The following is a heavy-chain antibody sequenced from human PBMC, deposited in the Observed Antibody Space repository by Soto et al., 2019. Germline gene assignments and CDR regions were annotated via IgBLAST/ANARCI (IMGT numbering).Heavy chain of an antibody. V-gene: IGHV5-10-1*01. CDR3: ARHEVGYSSVTTYYYYYGMDV. CDR1: GSSFTSYW. Sequence: GESLKISCKGSGSSFTSYWISWVRQMPGKGLEWMGRIDPSDSYTNYSPSFQGHVTISADKSISTAYLQWSSLKASDTARYYCARHEVGYSSVTTYYYYYGMDVWGQGTTVTVSS. D-gene: IGHD6-25*01. CDR2: IDPSDSYT. J-gene: IGHJ6*02.